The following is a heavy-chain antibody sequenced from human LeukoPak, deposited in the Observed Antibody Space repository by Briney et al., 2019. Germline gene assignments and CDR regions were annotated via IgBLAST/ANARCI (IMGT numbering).Heavy chain of an antibody. CDR1: GFTFSSYW. CDR3: ASLGYCSGGSCSPYYYYGMDV. Sequence: GGSLRLSCAASGFTFSSYWMSWVRQAPGKGLEWVSAISGSGGSTYYADSVKGRFTISRDNSKNTLYLQMNSLRAEDTALYYCASLGYCSGGSCSPYYYYGMDVWGQGTTVTVSS. J-gene: IGHJ6*02. CDR2: ISGSGGST. V-gene: IGHV3-23*01. D-gene: IGHD2-15*01.